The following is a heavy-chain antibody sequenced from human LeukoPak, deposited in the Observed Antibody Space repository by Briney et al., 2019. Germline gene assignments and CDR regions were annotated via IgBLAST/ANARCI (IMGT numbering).Heavy chain of an antibody. CDR3: ARRCVPAANKTLDEDDAFDI. CDR2: INHSGST. CDR1: GGSFSGYY. D-gene: IGHD2-2*01. V-gene: IGHV4-34*01. Sequence: PSETLSLTCAVYGGSFSGYYWTWIRQPPGKGLEWIGEINHSGSTNYNPSLKSRVTISVDTSKNQFSLKLSSVTAADTAVYYCARRCVPAANKTLDEDDAFDIWGQGTMVTVSS. J-gene: IGHJ3*02.